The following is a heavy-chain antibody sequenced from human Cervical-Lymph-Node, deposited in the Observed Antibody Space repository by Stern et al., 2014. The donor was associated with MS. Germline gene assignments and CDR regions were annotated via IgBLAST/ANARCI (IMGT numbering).Heavy chain of an antibody. J-gene: IGHJ5*02. Sequence: QVTLRESGPTLVKPTQTLTLTCTFSGFSLSTSGVGVGWIRQPPGKALEWLALIYWDDDKRYNASLKCRLTITKNTSKNQVVLRMTNMDPVDTATYYCAHGPEPYDSSDNWFDPWGQGILVTVSS. CDR1: GFSLSTSGVG. V-gene: IGHV2-5*02. CDR2: IYWDDDK. CDR3: AHGPEPYDSSDNWFDP. D-gene: IGHD3-22*01.